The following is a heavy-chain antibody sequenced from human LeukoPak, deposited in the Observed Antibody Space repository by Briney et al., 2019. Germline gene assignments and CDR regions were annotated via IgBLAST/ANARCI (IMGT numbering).Heavy chain of an antibody. CDR3: AKDISPLGVGVRGVEGLDV. Sequence: GGSLRLSCVVSGFSFSTHDFNWVRQAPGKGLEWVSVIYSGGSTYYADSVKGRFTISRDNSKNTLYLQMNSLRAEDTALYYCAKDISPLGVGVRGVEGLDVWGQGTTVTVSS. D-gene: IGHD3-10*01. V-gene: IGHV3-53*05. CDR1: GFSFSTHD. CDR2: IYSGGST. J-gene: IGHJ6*02.